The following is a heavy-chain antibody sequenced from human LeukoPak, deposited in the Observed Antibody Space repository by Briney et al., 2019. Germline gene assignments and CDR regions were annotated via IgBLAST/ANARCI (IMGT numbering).Heavy chain of an antibody. V-gene: IGHV3-30-3*01. Sequence: GGSLRLSCAASGFTFSSYAIHWVRQAPGKGREWVAIISYDGTNKYYADSVRGRFTISRDNSKNTLYLQMNSLRAEDTAVYYCARDFGWLSGFDNWGQGTLVTVSS. CDR2: ISYDGTNK. CDR3: ARDFGWLSGFDN. CDR1: GFTFSSYA. J-gene: IGHJ4*02. D-gene: IGHD3-9*01.